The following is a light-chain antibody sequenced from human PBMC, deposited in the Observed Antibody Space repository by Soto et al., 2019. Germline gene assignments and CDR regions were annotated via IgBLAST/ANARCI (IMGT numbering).Light chain of an antibody. CDR1: QTVSSQ. CDR3: QQRSSWPT. J-gene: IGKJ1*01. CDR2: DAS. V-gene: IGKV3-11*01. Sequence: LLTQSPATLSLSPGERATLSCRASQTVSSQLAWYQQKPGQAPRLLMYDASKRATGAPGRFSGSGSGTDFTLTISSLETDDFGVYYCQQRSSWPTFGQGTRVEIK.